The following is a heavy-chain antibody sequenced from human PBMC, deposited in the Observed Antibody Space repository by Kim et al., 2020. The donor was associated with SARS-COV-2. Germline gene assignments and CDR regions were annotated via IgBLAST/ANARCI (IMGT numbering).Heavy chain of an antibody. D-gene: IGHD6-13*01. CDR2: IHSSGST. V-gene: IGHV4-59*13. CDR3: ARSKEQLGLFLNYYGMDV. CDR1: IGSMSSYY. Sequence: SETLSLTCTVSIGSMSSYYWSWIRQSPGKGLEWIGYIHSSGSTKYTPSLKSRVTISLDTSKNQFSLSLSSVAAADTAVYYCARSKEQLGLFLNYYGMDVWGQGTTVTVSS. J-gene: IGHJ6*02.